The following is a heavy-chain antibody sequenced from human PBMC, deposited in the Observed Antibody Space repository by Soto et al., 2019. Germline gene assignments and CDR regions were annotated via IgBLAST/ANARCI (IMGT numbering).Heavy chain of an antibody. D-gene: IGHD2-2*01. V-gene: IGHV3-9*01. CDR3: AKAVNHCSSTSCAADY. Sequence: PRGSLRLSCAASGFTFDDYALHWVRQAPGEGLEWVSGISWNSGSIGYADSVKGRFTISRDNAKNSLYLQMNSLRAEDTALYYCAKAVNHCSSTSCAADYWGQGTLVTVSS. CDR2: ISWNSGSI. CDR1: GFTFDDYA. J-gene: IGHJ4*02.